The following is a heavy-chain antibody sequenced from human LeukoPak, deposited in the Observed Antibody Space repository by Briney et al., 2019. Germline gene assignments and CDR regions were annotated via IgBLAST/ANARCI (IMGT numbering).Heavy chain of an antibody. CDR3: ARLGSRVTMVRGGDY. J-gene: IGHJ4*02. D-gene: IGHD3-10*01. CDR2: INPNSGGT. Sequence: ASVKVSCKASGYTFTGYYIHWVRQAPGQGLEWMGWINPNSGGTNYAQKFQGRVTMTRDTSISTAYMELSRLRSDDTAVYYCARLGSRVTMVRGGDYWGQGTLVTVSS. V-gene: IGHV1-2*02. CDR1: GYTFTGYY.